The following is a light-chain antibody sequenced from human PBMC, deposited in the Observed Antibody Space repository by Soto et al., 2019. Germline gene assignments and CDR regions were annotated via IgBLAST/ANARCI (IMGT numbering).Light chain of an antibody. CDR3: QQLNSYPQIT. Sequence: DMQLTHSPSFLSASVVDRVTITCRASQGISSYLAWYQQKPGKAPKLLIYAASTLQSGVPSRFSGSGSGTEFTLTISSLQPEDFATYYCQQLNSYPQITFGQGTRLEIK. CDR1: QGISSY. V-gene: IGKV1-9*01. J-gene: IGKJ5*01. CDR2: AAS.